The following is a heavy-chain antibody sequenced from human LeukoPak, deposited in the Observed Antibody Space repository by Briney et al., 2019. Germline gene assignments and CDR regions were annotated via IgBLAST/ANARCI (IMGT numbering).Heavy chain of an antibody. J-gene: IGHJ3*01. CDR1: GFSFTGYW. D-gene: IGHD1-26*01. CDR2: MNPDGSVR. V-gene: IGHV3-7*01. CDR3: ARWKMELQRNAFDF. Sequence: GGSLRLSCAASGFSFTGYWMSWVRQTPAKGLEFVANMNPDGSVRNYMDSVKGRFTISRDNAKKSLYLEISRLRADDTAVYYCARWKMELQRNAFDFWGQGTVVTVSS.